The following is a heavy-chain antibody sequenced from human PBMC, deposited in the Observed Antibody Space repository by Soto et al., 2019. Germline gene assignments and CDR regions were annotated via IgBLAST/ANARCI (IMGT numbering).Heavy chain of an antibody. D-gene: IGHD6-25*01. V-gene: IGHV4-34*01. J-gene: IGHJ4*02. Sequence: PSETLSLTCAVYGGSFSGYYWSWIRQPPGKGLEWIGEINHSGSTNYNPSLKRRVTISVDRSKNQLSLKLSSVTAADRAVYYCGTGPSSSNGYRQFDYLGQGTLVTVSS. CDR2: INHSGST. CDR1: GGSFSGYY. CDR3: GTGPSSSNGYRQFDY.